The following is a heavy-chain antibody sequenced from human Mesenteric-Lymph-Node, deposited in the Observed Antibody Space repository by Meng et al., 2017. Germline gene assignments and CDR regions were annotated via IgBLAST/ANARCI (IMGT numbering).Heavy chain of an antibody. J-gene: IGHJ4*02. CDR2: ISAYNGNT. Sequence: QVQLVQSGSELKKPGASVKVSCKASGYTFTGYYMHWVRQAPGQGLEWMGWISAYNGNTNYAQKLQGRVTMTTDTSTSTAYMELRSLRSDDTAVYYCARDADILTGYYWSIFDYWGQGTLVTVSS. CDR1: GYTFTGYY. V-gene: IGHV1-18*04. D-gene: IGHD3-9*01. CDR3: ARDADILTGYYWSIFDY.